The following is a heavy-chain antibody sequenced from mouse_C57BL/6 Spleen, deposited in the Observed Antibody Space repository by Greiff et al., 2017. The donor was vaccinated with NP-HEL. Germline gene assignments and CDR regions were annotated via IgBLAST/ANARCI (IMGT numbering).Heavy chain of an antibody. CDR2: IDPSDSYT. D-gene: IGHD2-10*01. J-gene: IGHJ4*01. Sequence: QVQLQQPGAELVMPGASVKLSCKASGYTFTSYWMHWVKQRPGQGLAWIGEIDPSDSYTNYNQKFKGKSTLTVDKSSSTAYMQLSSLSSEDSAVYYCARGAYSSAMDYWGQGTSVTVSS. CDR1: GYTFTSYW. CDR3: ARGAYSSAMDY. V-gene: IGHV1-69*01.